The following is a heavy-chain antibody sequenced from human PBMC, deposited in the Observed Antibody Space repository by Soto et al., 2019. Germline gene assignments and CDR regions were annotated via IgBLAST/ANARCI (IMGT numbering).Heavy chain of an antibody. CDR2: ISLSGDDT. CDR1: GFAFSKYA. J-gene: IGHJ5*02. Sequence: PGGSLRLSCSASGFAFSKYAMHWVRQAPGKGLEYVSGISLSGDDTYYADSVKGRFTISRDNSNNTVSLPMSRVRGEDTAVYYCAGGSSGWPLTWFDPWGQGTLVTVSS. V-gene: IGHV3-64D*08. CDR3: AGGSSGWPLTWFDP. D-gene: IGHD6-19*01.